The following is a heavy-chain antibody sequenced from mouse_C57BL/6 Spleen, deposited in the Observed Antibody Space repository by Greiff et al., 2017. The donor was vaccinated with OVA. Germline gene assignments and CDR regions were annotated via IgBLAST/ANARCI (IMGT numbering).Heavy chain of an antibody. D-gene: IGHD2-2*01. CDR3: ARGHGYDWYFDV. CDR2: INYDGSST. Sequence: EVQVVESEGGLVQPGSSMKLSCTASGFTFSDYYMAWVRQVPEKGLEWVANINYDGSSTYYLDSLKSRFIISRDNAKNILYLQMSSLKSEDTATYYCARGHGYDWYFDVWGTGTTVTVSS. J-gene: IGHJ1*03. CDR1: GFTFSDYY. V-gene: IGHV5-16*01.